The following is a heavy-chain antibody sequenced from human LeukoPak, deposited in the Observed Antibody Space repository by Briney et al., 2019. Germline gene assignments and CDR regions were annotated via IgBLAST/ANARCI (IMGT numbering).Heavy chain of an antibody. D-gene: IGHD2-2*01. CDR3: ARASVVVPAAGAEGFDY. Sequence: GGSLRLSCAASGFTFSSYSMNWVRQAPGKGLGWVSSISSSSSYIYYADSVKGRFTISRDNAKNSLYLQMNSLRAEDTAVYYCARASVVVPAAGAEGFDYWGQGTLVTVSS. J-gene: IGHJ4*02. V-gene: IGHV3-21*01. CDR2: ISSSSSYI. CDR1: GFTFSSYS.